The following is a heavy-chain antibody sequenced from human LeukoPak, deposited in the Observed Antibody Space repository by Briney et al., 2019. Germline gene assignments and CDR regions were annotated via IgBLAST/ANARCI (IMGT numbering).Heavy chain of an antibody. CDR2: IYPGESDT. D-gene: IGHD4-23*01. J-gene: IGHJ4*02. Sequence: GVSLQISCQGSGYSATSYWISWVGHRRRKGLEWRGIIYPGESDTRYTPSLQGQDTISADKSISTTYLQWSSLKASDTAMYYCARVIIGYGGNSAFDYGGQGTLVTVPS. V-gene: IGHV5-51*01. CDR3: ARVIIGYGGNSAFDY. CDR1: GYSATSYW.